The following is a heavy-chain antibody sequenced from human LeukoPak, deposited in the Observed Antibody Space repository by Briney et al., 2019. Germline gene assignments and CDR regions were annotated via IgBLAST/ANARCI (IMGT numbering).Heavy chain of an antibody. V-gene: IGHV4-4*07. CDR2: IYTSGST. J-gene: IGHJ4*02. CDR3: ASVAAPKKYGSGWYGYNFDY. D-gene: IGHD6-19*01. CDR1: GGSISSYY. Sequence: SETLSLTCTVSGGSISSYYWSWIRQPAGKGLEWIGRIYTSGSTNYNPSLKSRVTMSVDTSKNQFSLKLSSVTAADTAVYYCASVAAPKKYGSGWYGYNFDYWGQGTLVTVSS.